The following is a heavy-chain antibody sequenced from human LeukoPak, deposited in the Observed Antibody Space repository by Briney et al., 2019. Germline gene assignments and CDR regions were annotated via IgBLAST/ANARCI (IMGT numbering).Heavy chain of an antibody. CDR1: GFTFSSYA. CDR3: AKVLNWNFAYFDY. Sequence: GGSERLSCAAYGFTFSSYAMHWFRQAPGKGLEYVSAISSNGGSTYYANSVKGRFTISRDNSKNTLYLQMGSLRAEDTAVYYCAKVLNWNFAYFDYWGQGTLVTVSS. J-gene: IGHJ4*02. V-gene: IGHV3-64*01. CDR2: ISSNGGST. D-gene: IGHD1-1*01.